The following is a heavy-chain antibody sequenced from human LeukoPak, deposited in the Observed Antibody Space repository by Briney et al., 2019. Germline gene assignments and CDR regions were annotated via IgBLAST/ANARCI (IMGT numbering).Heavy chain of an antibody. CDR2: MFYSGTT. V-gene: IGHV4-39*01. CDR1: GGSVSTSSYY. CDR3: ARQPSLSYCSGGTCWFDT. Sequence: PSETLSLTCTVSGGSVSTSSYYWGWVRQPPGKGLEGIGSMFYSGTTYYNPSLKSRVTISVDTSRNQFSLRLGSVTAADTAVYYCARQPSLSYCSGGTCWFDTWGQGILVTVSS. J-gene: IGHJ5*02. D-gene: IGHD2-15*01.